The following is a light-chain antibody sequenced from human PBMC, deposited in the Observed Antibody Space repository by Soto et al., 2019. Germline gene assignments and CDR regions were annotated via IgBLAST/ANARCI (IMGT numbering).Light chain of an antibody. CDR3: QQYSVYKGT. Sequence: DIQMTPSPSTLSASVGDRVTITCRASQSISSWLAWYQQKPGKAPKLLIYKASSLESGVPSRFSGSGSGTEFTLTISSLQPDDFATYYCQQYSVYKGTFGQGTKVDIK. V-gene: IGKV1-5*03. CDR1: QSISSW. CDR2: KAS. J-gene: IGKJ1*01.